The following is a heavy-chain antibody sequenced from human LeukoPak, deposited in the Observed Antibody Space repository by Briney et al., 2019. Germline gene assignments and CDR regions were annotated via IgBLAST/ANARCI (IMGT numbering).Heavy chain of an antibody. J-gene: IGHJ6*02. D-gene: IGHD3-3*01. V-gene: IGHV3-74*01. CDR1: GFTFSSYW. CDR2: INSDGGST. Sequence: QSGGSLRLSCAASGFTFSSYWMHWVRQAPGKGLVWVSRINSDGGSTSYADSVKGRFTISRDNAKNTLYLQMNSLRAEDTAVYYCARYWVHDFWSGYEGMDVWGQGTTVTVSS. CDR3: ARYWVHDFWSGYEGMDV.